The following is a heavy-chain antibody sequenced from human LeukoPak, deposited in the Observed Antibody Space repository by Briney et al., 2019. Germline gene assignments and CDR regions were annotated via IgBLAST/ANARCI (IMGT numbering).Heavy chain of an antibody. V-gene: IGHV1-24*01. D-gene: IGHD3-22*01. J-gene: IGHJ4*02. CDR3: ATLPKSGYATFSPLDY. Sequence: VASVKVSCKVSGYTLTELSMHWVRQAPGKGLEWMGGFDPEDGETIYAQKFQGRVTMTEDTSTDTAYMELSSLRSEDTAVYYCATLPKSGYATFSPLDYWGQGTLVTVSS. CDR1: GYTLTELS. CDR2: FDPEDGET.